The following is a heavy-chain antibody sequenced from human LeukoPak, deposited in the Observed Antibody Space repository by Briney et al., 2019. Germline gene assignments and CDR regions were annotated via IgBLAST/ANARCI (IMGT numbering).Heavy chain of an antibody. J-gene: IGHJ4*02. CDR2: INHSGST. Sequence: SETLSLTCAVYGGSFGGYYWSWIRQPPGKGLEWIGEINHSGSTNYNPSLKSRVTISVDTSKNQFSLKLSSVTAADTAVYYCARGIQLWLLRSYYYFDYWGQGTLVTVSS. CDR1: GGSFGGYY. CDR3: ARGIQLWLLRSYYYFDY. D-gene: IGHD5-18*01. V-gene: IGHV4-34*01.